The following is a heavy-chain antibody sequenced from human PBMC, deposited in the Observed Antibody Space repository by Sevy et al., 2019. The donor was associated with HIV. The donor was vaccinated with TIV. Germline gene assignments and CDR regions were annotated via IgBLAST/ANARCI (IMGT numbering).Heavy chain of an antibody. V-gene: IGHV4-31*03. CDR2: IYYSGSP. Sequence: SETLSLTCTVSGDSISSYVYYWAWIRHHPGKGLEWIGHIYYSGSPYYSPSLKSRLSISADTSKNQFSLRLSSVTAADTAVYYCARLWGTTFDFLGQGALVTVSS. CDR3: ARLWGTTFDF. D-gene: IGHD3-16*01. J-gene: IGHJ4*02. CDR1: GDSISSYVYY.